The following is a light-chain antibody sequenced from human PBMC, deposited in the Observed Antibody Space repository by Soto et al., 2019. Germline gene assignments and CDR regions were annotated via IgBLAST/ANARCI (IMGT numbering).Light chain of an antibody. Sequence: QSALTQPASVSGSPGQSITISCTRTSSDVGGYNYVSWYQQHPGKAPKLMIYDVSNRPSGVSNRFSGSKSGNTASLTISGLQAEDEADYYCSSYTSSSIFGGGTKVTVL. V-gene: IGLV2-14*01. CDR1: SSDVGGYNY. CDR3: SSYTSSSI. CDR2: DVS. J-gene: IGLJ2*01.